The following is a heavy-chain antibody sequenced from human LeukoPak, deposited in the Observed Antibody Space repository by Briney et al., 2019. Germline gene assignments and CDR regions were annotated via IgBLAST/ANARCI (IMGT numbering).Heavy chain of an antibody. D-gene: IGHD1-26*01. J-gene: IGHJ5*02. V-gene: IGHV1-2*02. CDR1: GYTFTGYY. Sequence: ASVKVSCKASGYTFTGYYMHWVRQAPGQGLEWMGWINPNSGGTNYAQKFQGRVTMTRDTSISTAYMELSRLRSDDTAVYYCASPVGATGPYWFDPWGRGTLVTVSS. CDR2: INPNSGGT. CDR3: ASPVGATGPYWFDP.